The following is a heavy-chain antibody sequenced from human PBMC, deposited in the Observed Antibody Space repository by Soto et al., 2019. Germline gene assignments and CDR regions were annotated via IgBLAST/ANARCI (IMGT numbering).Heavy chain of an antibody. J-gene: IGHJ5*01. CDR1: VCSISIYY. CDR3: QRADDPYREADGRDDWLDT. D-gene: IGHD6-13*01. CDR2: IYYSWST. V-gene: IGHV4-59*01. Sequence: KPSSSXSLTWTFAVCSISIYYCILIRQPPGKGLGFMGYIYYSWSTNYNPSLKSRVTISVDKSKNQFSLKLSYVTAADTAVYYCQRADDPYREADGRDDWLDTWGHGTLVTV.